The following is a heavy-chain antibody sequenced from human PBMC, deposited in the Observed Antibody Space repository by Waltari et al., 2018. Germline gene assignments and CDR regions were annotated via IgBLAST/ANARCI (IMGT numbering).Heavy chain of an antibody. Sequence: EVHLLQSGGGLVQPGGSRRLSCAAAGFTFDSHAMTWVRQTPEKGLEWVSTLHSDTNTYDTDSVKGRFTVSRDNSKTTLYLQMNNLRLQDTALYYCAKASGSSFDYGGRGTLVSVSS. J-gene: IGHJ4*02. CDR1: GFTFDSHA. V-gene: IGHV3-23*03. CDR2: LHSDTNT. D-gene: IGHD1-26*01. CDR3: AKASGSSFDY.